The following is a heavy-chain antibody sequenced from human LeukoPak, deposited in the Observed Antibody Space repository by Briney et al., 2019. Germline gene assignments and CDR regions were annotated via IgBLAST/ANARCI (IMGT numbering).Heavy chain of an antibody. CDR3: TRGSRCCSSGSCYGWFDP. Sequence: PSETLSLTCTVSGGSISSYYWSWIRQPPGKGLEWIGYIYYSGSTNYNPSLKSRVTISVETSTNQFSLKLSSVTAADTAIYYWTRGSRCCSSGSCYGWFDPWGQGTLVTVSS. J-gene: IGHJ5*02. CDR2: IYYSGST. V-gene: IGHV4-59*01. D-gene: IGHD2-15*01. CDR1: GGSISSYY.